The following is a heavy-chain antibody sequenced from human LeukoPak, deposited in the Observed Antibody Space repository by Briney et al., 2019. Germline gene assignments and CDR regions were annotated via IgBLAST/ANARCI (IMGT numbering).Heavy chain of an antibody. Sequence: GGSLRLSCAASGFTFDDYAMHWVRQAPGKGLEWVSGISWNSGSIGYADSVKGRFTISRDNAKNSLYLQMNSLRAEDTALYYCAKDGKDSSIAARIAFDIWGQGTMVTVSS. CDR1: GFTFDDYA. V-gene: IGHV3-9*01. D-gene: IGHD6-6*01. J-gene: IGHJ3*02. CDR2: ISWNSGSI. CDR3: AKDGKDSSIAARIAFDI.